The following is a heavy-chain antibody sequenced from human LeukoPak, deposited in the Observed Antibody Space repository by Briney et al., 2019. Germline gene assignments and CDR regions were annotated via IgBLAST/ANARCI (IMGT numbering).Heavy chain of an antibody. CDR3: ARKSDSLMLRGGDC. CDR2: IYSGGTT. V-gene: IGHV3-66*01. D-gene: IGHD3-10*01. Sequence: PGGSLRLSCAASEFSVSSNYMTWVRQAPGKGLECVSIIYSGGTTYYADSVRGRFTISRDNSKNTLYLQMDRLGVEDTAVYYCARKSDSLMLRGGDCWGQGALVTVSS. J-gene: IGHJ4*02. CDR1: EFSVSSNY.